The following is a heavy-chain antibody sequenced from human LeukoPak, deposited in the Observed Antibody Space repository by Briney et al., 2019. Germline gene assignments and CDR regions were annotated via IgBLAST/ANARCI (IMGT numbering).Heavy chain of an antibody. Sequence: PGGSLRLSCAASGFTFSSYWMSWVRQAPGKGLEWVANIKQDGSEKYYVDSVKGRFTISRDNAKNSLYLQMNSLRAEDTAVYYCARGLNYYDSSGYYLIDYWGQGTLVTVSS. CDR1: GFTFSSYW. J-gene: IGHJ4*02. CDR3: ARGLNYYDSSGYYLIDY. D-gene: IGHD3-22*01. V-gene: IGHV3-7*01. CDR2: IKQDGSEK.